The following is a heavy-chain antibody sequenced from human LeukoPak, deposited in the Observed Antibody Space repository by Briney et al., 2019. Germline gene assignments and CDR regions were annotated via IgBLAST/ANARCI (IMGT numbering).Heavy chain of an antibody. V-gene: IGHV3-21*01. CDR1: GFTFSSYS. CDR3: ARDVISWSGYRPNYYMDV. Sequence: PGGSLRLSCAASGFTFSSYSMNWVRQAPGKGLEWVSSISSSSSYIYYADSVKGRFTISRDNSKNTLYLQMNSLRAEDTAVYYCARDVISWSGYRPNYYMDVWGKGTTVTVSS. CDR2: ISSSSSYI. J-gene: IGHJ6*03. D-gene: IGHD3-3*01.